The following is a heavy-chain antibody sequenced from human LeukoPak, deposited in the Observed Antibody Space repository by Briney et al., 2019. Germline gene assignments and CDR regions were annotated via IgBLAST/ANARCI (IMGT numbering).Heavy chain of an antibody. CDR3: ARTSRYFSTPGVPAASSPFTLWFDP. Sequence: SETLSLTCTVSGGSISSYYWSWIRQPAGKGLEWIGRIYTSGSTNYNPSLKSRVTMSVDTSKNQFSLKLSSVTAADTAVYYCARTSRYFSTPGVPAASSPFTLWFDPWGQGTLVTVSS. J-gene: IGHJ5*02. V-gene: IGHV4-4*07. D-gene: IGHD2-2*01. CDR2: IYTSGST. CDR1: GGSISSYY.